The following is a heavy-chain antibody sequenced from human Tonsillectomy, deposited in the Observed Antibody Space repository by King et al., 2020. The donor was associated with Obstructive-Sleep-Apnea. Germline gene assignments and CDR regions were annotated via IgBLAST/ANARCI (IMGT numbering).Heavy chain of an antibody. CDR2: IYPGDSDT. CDR3: ARKQRNAAGTDYPDAGLDI. D-gene: IGHD3-10*01. Sequence: QLVQSGVEAKKPGESVRVSCTSSGFSFTKHWIAWVRQMPGKGLEWMGIIYPGDSDTRYSPTFQGQVTFSVDRSTNTAFLRWTFLRVSDTAIFYCARKQRNAAGTDYPDAGLDIWGQGTMVIVSS. CDR1: GFSFTKHW. J-gene: IGHJ3*02. V-gene: IGHV5-51*01.